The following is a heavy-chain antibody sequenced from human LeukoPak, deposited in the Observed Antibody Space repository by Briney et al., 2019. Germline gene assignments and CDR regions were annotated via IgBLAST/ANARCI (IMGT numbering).Heavy chain of an antibody. Sequence: GSSVKLSCKARGGTFSSYAISWVRQDPGQGLEWMGRIIPILGIANYAQKFQGRVTITADKSTSTAYMELSRLRSEDTAVYYCARAPRLRKHGMDVWGQGTTVTVSS. CDR3: ARAPRLRKHGMDV. D-gene: IGHD3-22*01. J-gene: IGHJ6*02. CDR2: IIPILGIA. V-gene: IGHV1-69*04. CDR1: GGTFSSYA.